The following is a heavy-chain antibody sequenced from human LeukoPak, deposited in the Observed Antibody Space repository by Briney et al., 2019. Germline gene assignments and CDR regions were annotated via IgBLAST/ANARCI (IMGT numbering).Heavy chain of an antibody. D-gene: IGHD2-2*01. Sequence: ASVKVSCKXSGYTITSYDINWVRQATGQGLERMGWMSPNSGNTGYAQKFQGRVTITRNTSISTAYMELSSLRSEDTAVYYCARVRVVPAAMYFYYYYYMDVWGKGTTVTVSS. CDR3: ARVRVVPAAMYFYYYYYMDV. CDR1: GYTITSYD. J-gene: IGHJ6*03. CDR2: MSPNSGNT. V-gene: IGHV1-8*03.